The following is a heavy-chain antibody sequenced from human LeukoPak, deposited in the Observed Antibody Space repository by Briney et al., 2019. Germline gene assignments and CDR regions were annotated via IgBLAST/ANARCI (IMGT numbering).Heavy chain of an antibody. D-gene: IGHD2-2*01. CDR2: ISYSGTT. Sequence: SETLSLTCTVSGGSISSSGYDWNWVRQPPGKGLEWIGSISYSGTTYYNPALKSRVSISADTSQHQFSLKLNSVTAADTAVYYCAGRGAPTSPGHYWGQGTLVTVSS. J-gene: IGHJ4*02. CDR1: GGSISSSGYD. CDR3: AGRGAPTSPGHY. V-gene: IGHV4-39*01.